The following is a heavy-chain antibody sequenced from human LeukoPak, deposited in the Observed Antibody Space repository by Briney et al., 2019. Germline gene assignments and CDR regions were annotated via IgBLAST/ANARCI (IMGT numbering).Heavy chain of an antibody. V-gene: IGHV4-59*08. CDR3: ARHRGQYNAHDAFDI. CDR1: GGSVSGHY. D-gene: IGHD1-14*01. CDR2: ILYSGST. J-gene: IGHJ3*02. Sequence: SETLSLTCTVSGGSVSGHYWSWIRQTPGKGLEWIGYILYSGSTGYNPSLGSRVTISVDTSKDLFSLKLTSVTAADTALYYCARHRGQYNAHDAFDIWGQGTLVAVSS.